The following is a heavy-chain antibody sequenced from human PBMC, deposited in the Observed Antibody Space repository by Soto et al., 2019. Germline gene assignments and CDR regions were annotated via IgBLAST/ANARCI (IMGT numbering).Heavy chain of an antibody. V-gene: IGHV3-23*01. CDR2: ISGRGGTT. Sequence: EVQLLESGGGLVQPGGSLRLSCAASGFTFSSYAMSWVRQAPGKGLEWVSVISGRGGTTYYADSVKGRFTISRDNSKNTLYLQMNSLRAEDTAVYYCAKVPPARANYGDYVHFDYWGQGTLVTVSS. CDR1: GFTFSSYA. CDR3: AKVPPARANYGDYVHFDY. D-gene: IGHD4-17*01. J-gene: IGHJ4*02.